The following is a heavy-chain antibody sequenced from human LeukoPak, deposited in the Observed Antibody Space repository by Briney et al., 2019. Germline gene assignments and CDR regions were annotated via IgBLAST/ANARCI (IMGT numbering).Heavy chain of an antibody. V-gene: IGHV3-33*01. CDR1: VLTYSNYC. J-gene: IGHJ4*02. Sequence: GGSQSLSCAPSVLTYSNYCMHWVRQERGKGRECVTFICYDGSNKDYADSVKGGFTISRDNSKNTLYLQMNSLRVEDTAVYYCARDTYYDRSWYHALDYWGQGTLVIVSS. D-gene: IGHD3-22*01. CDR3: ARDTYYDRSWYHALDY. CDR2: ICYDGSNK.